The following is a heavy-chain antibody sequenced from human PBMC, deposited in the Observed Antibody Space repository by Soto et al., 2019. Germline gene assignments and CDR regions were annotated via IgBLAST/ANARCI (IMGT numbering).Heavy chain of an antibody. V-gene: IGHV3-23*01. D-gene: IGHD6-19*01. J-gene: IGHJ4*02. CDR2: LSGSGTST. Sequence: GGSLRLSCAASGFSFVNYAMNWVRQAPGKGLERVSGLSGSGTSTYYADSVKGRFTISRDNSRDTLFLQMNSLTADDTAVYYCAKATTNGGWFNPFDSWGQGALVTVSS. CDR3: AKATTNGGWFNPFDS. CDR1: GFSFVNYA.